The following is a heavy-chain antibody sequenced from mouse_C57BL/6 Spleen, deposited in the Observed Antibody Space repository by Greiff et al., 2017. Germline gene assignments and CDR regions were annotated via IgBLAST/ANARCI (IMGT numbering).Heavy chain of an antibody. Sequence: QVQLQQPGADLVMPGASVKLSCKASGYTFTSYWMPWVRQRPGQGLEWIGEIDPSDSYTNYNQKFKGKSTFTVDKSSNTDYMQLSSLTSEDSAVYSWESSDSSGYVVYLDYWGQGTTLTVSS. J-gene: IGHJ2*01. V-gene: IGHV1-69*01. CDR1: GYTFTSYW. D-gene: IGHD3-2*02. CDR2: IDPSDSYT. CDR3: ESSDSSGYVVYLDY.